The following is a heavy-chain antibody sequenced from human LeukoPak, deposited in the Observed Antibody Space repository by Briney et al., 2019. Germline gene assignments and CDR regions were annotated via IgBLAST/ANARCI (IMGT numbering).Heavy chain of an antibody. CDR3: ATDSRDYGMDV. CDR1: GYSLTELS. V-gene: IGHV1-24*01. J-gene: IGHJ6*02. CDR2: FDPEDGET. Sequence: ASVKVSCKVSGYSLTELSIHWVRQAPGKGLEWMGGFDPEDGETIYAQKFQGRVTMTEDTSTDTAYMELSSLRSEDTAVYYCATDSRDYGMDVWGQGTTVTVSS.